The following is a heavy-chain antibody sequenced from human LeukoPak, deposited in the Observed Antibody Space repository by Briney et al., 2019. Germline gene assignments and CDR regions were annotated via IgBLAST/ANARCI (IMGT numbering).Heavy chain of an antibody. V-gene: IGHV3-30*03. CDR1: GFTFSSYG. CDR3: ARGEFSGYFSY. D-gene: IGHD3-22*01. CDR2: ISYDGSNK. Sequence: PGGSLRLSCAASGFTFSSYGMHWVRQAPGKGLEWVAVISYDGSNKYYADSVKGRFTISRDNSKNTLYLQMNSLRAEDTAVYYCARGEFSGYFSYWGQGTLVTVSS. J-gene: IGHJ4*02.